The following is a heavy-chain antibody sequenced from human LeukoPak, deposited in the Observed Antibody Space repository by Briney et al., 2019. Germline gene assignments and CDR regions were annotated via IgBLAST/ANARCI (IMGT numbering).Heavy chain of an antibody. CDR2: IKQDGSEK. Sequence: GGSLRLSCAASGFTFSSYWMSWVRQAPGKGLEWVANIKQDGSEKYYVDSVEGRFTISRDNAKNSLYLQMNSLRAEDTAVYYCARDGGYDFWSGYFGGYSSGRGYYYYMDVWGKGTTVTVSS. CDR3: ARDGGYDFWSGYFGGYSSGRGYYYYMDV. D-gene: IGHD3-3*01. V-gene: IGHV3-7*01. CDR1: GFTFSSYW. J-gene: IGHJ6*03.